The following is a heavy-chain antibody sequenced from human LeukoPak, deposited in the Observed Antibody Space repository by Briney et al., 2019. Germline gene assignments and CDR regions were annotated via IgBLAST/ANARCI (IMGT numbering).Heavy chain of an antibody. J-gene: IGHJ6*03. CDR1: GFTFSSYS. CDR3: ARDGYYYDSSGYYYVAYYYYYMDV. D-gene: IGHD3-22*01. V-gene: IGHV3-21*01. CDR2: ISSSSSYI. Sequence: GGSLRLSCAASGFTFSSYSMNWVRQAPGKGLEWVSSISSSSSYIYYADSVKGRFTISRDNAKNSLYLQMNSLRAEDTAVYYCARDGYYYDSSGYYYVAYYYYYMDVWGKGTTVTVSS.